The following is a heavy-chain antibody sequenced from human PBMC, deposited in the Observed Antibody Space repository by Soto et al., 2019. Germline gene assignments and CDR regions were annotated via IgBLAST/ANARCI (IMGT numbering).Heavy chain of an antibody. CDR1: GFTFSSYG. J-gene: IGHJ4*02. D-gene: IGHD5-18*01. V-gene: IGHV3-30*18. CDR3: AKGYSYGYY. CDR2: ISYDGSNK. Sequence: QVQLVESGGGVVQPGRSLRLSCAASGFTFSSYGMHWVRQAPGKGLEWVAVISYDGSNKYYADSVKGRFTISRDNSKNTLYLQMNSLRAEDTAVYYCAKGYSYGYYRGQGTLVTVSS.